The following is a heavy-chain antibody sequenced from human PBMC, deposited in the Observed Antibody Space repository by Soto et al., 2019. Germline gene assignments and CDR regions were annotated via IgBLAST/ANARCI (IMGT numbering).Heavy chain of an antibody. D-gene: IGHD6-19*01. V-gene: IGHV1-69*02. Sequence: QVQLVQSGAEVKQPGSSVKVSCKASGGTFSSYTISWVRQAPGQGLEWMGRIIPILGIANYAQKFQGRVTITADKSTSTAYMELSSLRSEDTAVYYCARNGIAVAGNTFDYWGQGTLVTVSS. CDR2: IIPILGIA. J-gene: IGHJ4*02. CDR1: GGTFSSYT. CDR3: ARNGIAVAGNTFDY.